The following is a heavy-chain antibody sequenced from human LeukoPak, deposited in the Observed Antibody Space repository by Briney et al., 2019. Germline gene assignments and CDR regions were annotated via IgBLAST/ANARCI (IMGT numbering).Heavy chain of an antibody. Sequence: SETLSLTCAVYGVSFSGYYWSWIRQPPGKGLEWIGEINHSGSTNYNPSLKSRVTISVDRSKNQFSLKLSSVTAADTAVYYCARVDTAMGYYFDYWGRGTLVIVSS. D-gene: IGHD5-18*01. CDR1: GVSFSGYY. CDR3: ARVDTAMGYYFDY. J-gene: IGHJ4*02. V-gene: IGHV4-34*01. CDR2: INHSGST.